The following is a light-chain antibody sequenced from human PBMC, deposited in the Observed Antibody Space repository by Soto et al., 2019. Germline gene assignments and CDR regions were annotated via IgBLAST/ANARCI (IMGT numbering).Light chain of an antibody. CDR2: GNS. CDR3: QSYDSSLSGFYV. CDR1: SSNIGAGYD. J-gene: IGLJ1*01. V-gene: IGLV1-40*01. Sequence: QSVLTQPPPVSGGPGQRVTISRTGGSSNIGAGYDVHWYQNLPGTAPKLLIYGNSNRPSGVPDRFSGSKSGTSASLAITGLQAEDEADYYCQSYDSSLSGFYVFGTGTKVTVL.